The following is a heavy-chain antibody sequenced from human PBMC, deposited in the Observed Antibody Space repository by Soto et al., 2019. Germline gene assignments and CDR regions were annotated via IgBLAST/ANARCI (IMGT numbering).Heavy chain of an antibody. J-gene: IGHJ5*01. Sequence: QGQLVQSGDEVKNPGASVKVSCKPSGYTFTDYHIHWVRQAPGQGLEFMGWINANNGGAGSAQQFQGQLIVTSDTSISKVYMEMSYLRSGDAAVYFCAIDVGGESLAPKINWFDTGGHGTRVTVSS. D-gene: IGHD2-15*01. V-gene: IGHV1-2*02. CDR1: GYTFTDYH. CDR3: AIDVGGESLAPKINWFDT. CDR2: INANNGGA.